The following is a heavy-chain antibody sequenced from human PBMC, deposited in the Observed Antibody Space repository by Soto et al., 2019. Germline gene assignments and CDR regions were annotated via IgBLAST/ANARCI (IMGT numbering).Heavy chain of an antibody. J-gene: IGHJ6*02. V-gene: IGHV3-30*18. Sequence: ESGGGVVQPGRSLRLSCAASGFTFSNYGMHWVRQAPGKGLEWVAVISYDGSNKYYADSVKGRFTISRDNSKNTLYLQMNSLRAEDTAVYYGAKVRLYCRSTSCSHYYYYGMDVWGQGTTVTVSS. CDR1: GFTFSNYG. CDR3: AKVRLYCRSTSCSHYYYYGMDV. D-gene: IGHD2-2*01. CDR2: ISYDGSNK.